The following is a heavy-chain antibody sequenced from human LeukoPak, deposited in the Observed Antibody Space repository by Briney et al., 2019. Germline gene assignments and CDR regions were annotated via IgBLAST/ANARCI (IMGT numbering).Heavy chain of an antibody. J-gene: IGHJ6*03. D-gene: IGHD6-13*01. V-gene: IGHV3-23*01. CDR3: AKHLGSQSFLYYYMDV. CDR1: GFTFSSYS. Sequence: GGSLRLSCAASGFTFSSYSMNWVRQAPGKGLDWVSTNADSVKGRFTISRDNSKNTLYLQMNRLRSEDTALYYCAKHLGSQSFLYYYMDVWGEGTAVIVSS.